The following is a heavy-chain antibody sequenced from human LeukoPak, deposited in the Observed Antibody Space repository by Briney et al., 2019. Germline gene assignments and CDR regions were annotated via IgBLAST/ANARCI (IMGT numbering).Heavy chain of an antibody. D-gene: IGHD3-10*01. CDR3: ARQTYDSDVDY. J-gene: IGHJ4*02. Sequence: GGSLRLSCAASGFTFDDYGMSWVRQPPGKGLEWVSGINWDGSSTGYADSVKGRFTISRDNAKNSLYLQMNSLRAEDTALYYCARQTYDSDVDYWGQGTLVTVSS. CDR2: INWDGSST. V-gene: IGHV3-20*04. CDR1: GFTFDDYG.